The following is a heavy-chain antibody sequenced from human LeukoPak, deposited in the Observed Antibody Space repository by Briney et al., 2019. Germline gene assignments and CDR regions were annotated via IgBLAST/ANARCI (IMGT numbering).Heavy chain of an antibody. V-gene: IGHV1-8*03. CDR3: AREGTITIFGVEIQTGYDP. CDR2: MNPNSGNT. Sequence: GASVKVSCKASGYTFTSYDINWVRQATGQGLEWMGWMNPNSGNTGYAQKFQGRVTITRNTSISTAYMELSSLRSEDTAVYYCAREGTITIFGVEIQTGYDPWGQGTLVTVSS. D-gene: IGHD3-3*01. CDR1: GYTFTSYD. J-gene: IGHJ5*02.